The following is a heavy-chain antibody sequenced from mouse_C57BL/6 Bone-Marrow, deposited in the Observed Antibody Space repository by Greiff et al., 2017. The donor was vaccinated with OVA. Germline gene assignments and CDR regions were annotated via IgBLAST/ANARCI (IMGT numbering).Heavy chain of an antibody. D-gene: IGHD1-1*01. CDR1: GYTFTSYW. Sequence: QVQLQQPGTDLVKPGASVKLSCKASGYTFTSYWMHWVKQRPGQGLEWIGNINPSNGGTNYNEKFKSKATLTVDKSSSTAYMQLSSLTSDDSAVYYCARTDYYGSRYYFDYWGQGTTLTVSS. V-gene: IGHV1-53*01. CDR3: ARTDYYGSRYYFDY. J-gene: IGHJ2*01. CDR2: INPSNGGT.